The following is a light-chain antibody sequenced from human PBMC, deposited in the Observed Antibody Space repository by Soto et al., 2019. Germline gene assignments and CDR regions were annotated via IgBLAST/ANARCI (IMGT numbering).Light chain of an antibody. Sequence: QSALTQPPSVSGAPGQRVTISCTGSSSNIGAGYDVHWYRQLPGTAPKLLIYGNSNRPSGVPDRFSGSKSGTSASLAITGLQAEDEADYYCQSYGVFGTGTKVTVL. CDR2: GNS. J-gene: IGLJ1*01. V-gene: IGLV1-40*01. CDR3: QSYGV. CDR1: SSNIGAGYD.